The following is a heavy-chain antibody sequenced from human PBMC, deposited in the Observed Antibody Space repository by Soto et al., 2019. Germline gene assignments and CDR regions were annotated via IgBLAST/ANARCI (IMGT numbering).Heavy chain of an antibody. D-gene: IGHD1-26*01. Sequence: SETLSLTCTVSGGSISSYYWSWIRQPPGKGLEWIGYIYYSGSTNYNPSLKSRVTISVDTSKNQFSLKLSSVTAADTAVYYCARDLGRGAGATYYYYGMDVWGQGTTVTVSS. J-gene: IGHJ6*02. CDR1: GGSISSYY. V-gene: IGHV4-59*01. CDR2: IYYSGST. CDR3: ARDLGRGAGATYYYYGMDV.